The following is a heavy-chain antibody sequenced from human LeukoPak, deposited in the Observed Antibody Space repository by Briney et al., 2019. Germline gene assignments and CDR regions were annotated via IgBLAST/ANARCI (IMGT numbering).Heavy chain of an antibody. V-gene: IGHV3-21*01. CDR1: GFTFRSYS. Sequence: GGSLRLSCAASGFTFRSYSMNWVRQAPGKGLEWVSSISSSSSYIYYADSVKGRFTISRDNAKNSLYLQMNSLRAEDTAVYYCARELGHSGYGPSPPGSDYWGQGTLVTVSS. CDR3: ARELGHSGYGPSPPGSDY. D-gene: IGHD5-12*01. CDR2: ISSSSSYI. J-gene: IGHJ4*02.